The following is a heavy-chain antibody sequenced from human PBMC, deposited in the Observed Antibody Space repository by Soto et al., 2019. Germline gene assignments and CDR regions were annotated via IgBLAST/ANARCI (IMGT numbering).Heavy chain of an antibody. J-gene: IGHJ4*02. CDR2: IYYHGNA. CDR1: DDSINSDKYY. CDR3: ARLAGLATISYYFDF. V-gene: IGHV4-39*01. Sequence: QLQLQESGPGLVKPSETLSLTCSVSDDSINSDKYYWGWIRQPPGKGLEWIGSIYYHGNAYYNPSLRTRVTLSLDKSQSQFSRKLNSVTAADSAVYFCARLAGLATISYYFDFWGPGALVTVSS. D-gene: IGHD3-9*01.